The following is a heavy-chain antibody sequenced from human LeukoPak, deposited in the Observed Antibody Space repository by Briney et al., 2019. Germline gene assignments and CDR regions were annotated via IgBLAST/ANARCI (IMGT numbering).Heavy chain of an antibody. V-gene: IGHV3-23*01. Sequence: GRSLRLSCAASGFTFSSYAMSCVREAPGKGLEWVSALSGSGGSTHYADSVKGRFTISRDNSKNTLYLQMNSLRAEDTAVYYCAKDNYGDYVPYYYYGMDVWGQGTTVTVSS. CDR1: GFTFSSYA. D-gene: IGHD4-17*01. J-gene: IGHJ6*02. CDR2: LSGSGGST. CDR3: AKDNYGDYVPYYYYGMDV.